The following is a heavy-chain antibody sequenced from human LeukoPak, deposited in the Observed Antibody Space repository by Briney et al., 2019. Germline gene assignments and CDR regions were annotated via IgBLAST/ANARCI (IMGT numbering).Heavy chain of an antibody. J-gene: IGHJ4*02. CDR1: GFTFSSYA. D-gene: IGHD3-22*01. Sequence: GGSLRLSCAASGFTFSSYAMHWVRQAPGKGLEWVAVISYDGSNKYYADSVKGRFTISRDNAKNSLYLQMNSLRAEDTAVYYCASRGDYYDSSGYLDYWGQGTLVTVSS. CDR2: ISYDGSNK. CDR3: ASRGDYYDSSGYLDY. V-gene: IGHV3-30-3*01.